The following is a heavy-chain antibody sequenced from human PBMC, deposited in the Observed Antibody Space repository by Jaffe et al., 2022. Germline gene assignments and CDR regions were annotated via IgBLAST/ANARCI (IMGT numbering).Heavy chain of an antibody. Sequence: EVQLVESGGGLVQPGGSLRLSCAASGFTFSSYWMHWVRQAPGKGLVWVSRINSDGSSTSYADSVKGRFTISRDNAKNTLYLQMNSLRAEDTAVYYCARESYGDYVPSYYMDVWGKGTTVTVSS. CDR3: ARESYGDYVPSYYMDV. J-gene: IGHJ6*03. CDR2: INSDGSST. CDR1: GFTFSSYW. V-gene: IGHV3-74*01. D-gene: IGHD4-17*01.